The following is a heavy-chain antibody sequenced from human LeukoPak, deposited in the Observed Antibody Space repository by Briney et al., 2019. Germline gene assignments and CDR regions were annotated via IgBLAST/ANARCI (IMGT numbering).Heavy chain of an antibody. J-gene: IGHJ5*02. CDR2: IYYSGST. CDR3: ARDGGGSSGWFDP. Sequence: SETRSLTCTVSGGSISSYSYYWGWIRQPPGKGLEWIGSIYYSGSTYNNPSLKSRVTMSVDTSKNQFSLVLNSVTAADTAVYYCARDGGGSSGWFDPWGQGTLVTVSS. V-gene: IGHV4-39*02. CDR1: GGSISSYSYY. D-gene: IGHD6-6*01.